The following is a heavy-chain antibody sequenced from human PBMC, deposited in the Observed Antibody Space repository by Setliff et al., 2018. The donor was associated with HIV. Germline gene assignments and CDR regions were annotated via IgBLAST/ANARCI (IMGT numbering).Heavy chain of an antibody. J-gene: IGHJ4*02. D-gene: IGHD1-7*01. CDR3: ARKGNWNYPYDY. CDR2: IYGGGST. V-gene: IGHV4-4*09. Sequence: SETLSLTCTVSGGSISGYYWSWIRQAPGKGLEWMGYIYGGGSTNYHPSLKSRVTISKDTSKNQLSLKLRSVTAADTAVYYCARKGNWNYPYDYWGPGTLVTVSS. CDR1: GGSISGYY.